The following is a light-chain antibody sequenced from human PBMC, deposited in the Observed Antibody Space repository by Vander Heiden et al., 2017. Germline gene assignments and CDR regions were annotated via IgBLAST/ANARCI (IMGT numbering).Light chain of an antibody. Sequence: QSALTQPASVSGSPGQSITISCTGTSSDVGGYNYVSWYQQHPGNAPKLMIYDVSNRPSVVSNRFSGSKSGNTASLTISGLQSEDEADYYCSSYTSSSTVVFGGGTKLTVL. CDR3: SSYTSSSTVV. J-gene: IGLJ2*01. V-gene: IGLV2-14*01. CDR2: DVS. CDR1: SSDVGGYNY.